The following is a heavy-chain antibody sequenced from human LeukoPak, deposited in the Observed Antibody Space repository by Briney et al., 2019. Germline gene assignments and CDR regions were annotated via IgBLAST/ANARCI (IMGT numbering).Heavy chain of an antibody. J-gene: IGHJ4*02. CDR3: ARVSRVYYDSSGYPY. D-gene: IGHD3-22*01. V-gene: IGHV3-30-3*01. CDR2: ISYDGSNK. CDR1: GFTFSSYA. Sequence: PGRSLRLSCAASGFTFSSYAMHWVRQAPGKGLEWVAVISYDGSNKYYADSVKGRFTISRDDARNSLYLQMNSLRAEDTAVYYCARVSRVYYDSSGYPYWGQGTLVTVSS.